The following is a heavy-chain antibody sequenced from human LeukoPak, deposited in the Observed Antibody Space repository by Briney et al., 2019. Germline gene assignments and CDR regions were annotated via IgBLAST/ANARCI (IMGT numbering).Heavy chain of an antibody. CDR2: INHSGST. Sequence: SETLSLTCAVYGGSFSGYYWSWIRQPPGKGLEWIGEINHSGSTNYNPSLKSRVTISVDTSKNQFSPKLSSATAADTAVYYCARQTHYYDSSGYYSKFDYWGQGTLVTVSS. D-gene: IGHD3-22*01. CDR1: GGSFSGYY. J-gene: IGHJ4*02. CDR3: ARQTHYYDSSGYYSKFDY. V-gene: IGHV4-34*01.